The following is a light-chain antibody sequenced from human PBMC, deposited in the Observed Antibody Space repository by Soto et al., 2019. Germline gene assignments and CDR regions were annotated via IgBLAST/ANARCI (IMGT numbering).Light chain of an antibody. CDR3: QQFYSYPIT. V-gene: IGKV1-5*01. CDR1: QSISSW. J-gene: IGKJ5*01. Sequence: DIKITQPPSTISACLRDRVTITCGASQSISSWLGWYQQKPGKPPKLLIYGASTLQSDGPSRLSGSGSGTEFTLTTGGRQPDDFSTYYYQQFYSYPITCGQGTRLEIK. CDR2: GAS.